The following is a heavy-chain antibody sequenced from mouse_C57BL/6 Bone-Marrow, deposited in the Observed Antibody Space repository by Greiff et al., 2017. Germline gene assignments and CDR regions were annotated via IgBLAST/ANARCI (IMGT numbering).Heavy chain of an antibody. V-gene: IGHV5-4*01. D-gene: IGHD1-1*01. CDR1: GFTFSSYA. Sequence: EVQVVESGGGLVKPGGSLKLSCAASGFTFSSYAMSWVRQTPEKRLEWVATISDGGSYTYYPDNVKGRFTISRDNAKNNLYLQRSHLKSEDTAMYYCARDPPSYYYGSSWFAYWGQGTLVTVSA. CDR3: ARDPPSYYYGSSWFAY. J-gene: IGHJ3*01. CDR2: ISDGGSYT.